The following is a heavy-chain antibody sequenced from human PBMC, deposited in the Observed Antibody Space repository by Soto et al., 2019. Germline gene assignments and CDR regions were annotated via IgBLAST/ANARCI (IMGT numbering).Heavy chain of an antibody. CDR1: GYTFTTYY. CDR2: LNPSGGST. CDR3: ARGVGGEPRLNWFDP. Sequence: QVQLVQSGAEVKKPGASVKISCKASGYTFTTYYIHWVRQAPGQGLEWVGILNPSGGSTSNAQKFQGRVTMTRDMSTDTAFMELSSLRSEDTAVYDCARGVGGEPRLNWFDPWGPGTLVTVSS. D-gene: IGHD3-16*01. V-gene: IGHV1-46*01. J-gene: IGHJ5*02.